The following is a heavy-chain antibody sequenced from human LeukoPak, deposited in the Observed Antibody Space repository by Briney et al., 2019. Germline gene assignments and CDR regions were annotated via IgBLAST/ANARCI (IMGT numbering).Heavy chain of an antibody. Sequence: SETLSLTCAVYGGSLSGSYWSWIRQPPGKGLEWFGEINHSGSANYNPSLKSRVTLSIDKSKNQFSLNLNSVTAADTAVYYCARRGSSGWYVFLDYWGQGTLVTVSS. CDR1: GGSLSGSY. V-gene: IGHV4-34*01. J-gene: IGHJ4*02. D-gene: IGHD6-19*01. CDR3: ARRGSSGWYVFLDY. CDR2: INHSGSA.